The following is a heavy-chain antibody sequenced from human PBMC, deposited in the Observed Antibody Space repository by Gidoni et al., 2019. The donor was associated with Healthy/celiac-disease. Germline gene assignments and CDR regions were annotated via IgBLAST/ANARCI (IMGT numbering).Heavy chain of an antibody. CDR3: ARDVTPNYYGSGSYPGGSYGMDV. J-gene: IGHJ6*02. CDR2: ISYDGSNK. D-gene: IGHD3-10*01. CDR1: GFTFSSYA. Sequence: QVQLVESGGGVVQPGRSLRLSCAASGFTFSSYALHWVRQAPGKGLEWVAVISYDGSNKYYADSVKGRFTISRDNSKNTLYLQMNSLRAEDTAVYYCARDVTPNYYGSGSYPGGSYGMDVWGQGTTVTVSS. V-gene: IGHV3-30-3*01.